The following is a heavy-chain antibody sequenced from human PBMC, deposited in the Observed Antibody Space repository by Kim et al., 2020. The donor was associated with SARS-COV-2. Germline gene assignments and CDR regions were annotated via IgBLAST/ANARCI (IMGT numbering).Heavy chain of an antibody. CDR2: NSGNT. CDR3: ARGGLDY. Sequence: NSGNTGYAQKFQGRVTMTRNTSISTAYMELSSLRSEDTAVYYCARGGLDYWGQGTLVTVSS. V-gene: IGHV1-8*01. J-gene: IGHJ4*02.